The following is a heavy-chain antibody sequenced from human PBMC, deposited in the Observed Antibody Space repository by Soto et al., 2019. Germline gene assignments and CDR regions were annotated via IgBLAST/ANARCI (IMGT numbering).Heavy chain of an antibody. CDR2: VHSDGTTT. Sequence: EVQLVESGGGLVQPGESLRLSCAASGFTFDYYWMHWVRQAPGKGLVWVSRVHSDGTTTTYADSVKGRFTISRDNARNTVSLQMSSMRAEDTAIYYCARGDRGGFDLWGHGTVVTVSS. J-gene: IGHJ3*01. CDR1: GFTFDYYW. D-gene: IGHD3-10*01. CDR3: ARGDRGGFDL. V-gene: IGHV3-74*01.